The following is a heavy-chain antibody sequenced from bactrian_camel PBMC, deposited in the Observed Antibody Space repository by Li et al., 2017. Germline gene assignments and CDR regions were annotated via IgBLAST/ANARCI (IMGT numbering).Heavy chain of an antibody. J-gene: IGHJ4*01. Sequence: HVQLVESGGGSVQAGGSLRLSCAASPYTYSDNVIVWFRQTPGKEREGVAAMAIHRGRSYYADSVKGRFTISRDDAKNTLNLIMNSLKPEGTAVYYCATINSLWVPSALDPAHYANWGQGTQVTVS. CDR3: ATINSLWVPSALDPAHYAN. V-gene: IGHV3S54*01. CDR2: MAIHRGRS. CDR1: PYTYSDNV. D-gene: IGHD3*01.